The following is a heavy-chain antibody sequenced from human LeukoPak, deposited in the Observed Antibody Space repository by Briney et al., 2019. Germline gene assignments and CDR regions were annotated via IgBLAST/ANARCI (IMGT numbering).Heavy chain of an antibody. CDR2: IKHSGST. CDR1: GGSFSGYY. Sequence: SETLSLTCAVYGGSFSGYYWSWIRQPPGKGLEWIGEIKHSGSTNYNPSLKSRVTISVDTSKNQFSLKLSSVTAADTAVYYCARVSRYCSSTSCYTYYGMDVWGQGTTVTVSS. CDR3: ARVSRYCSSTSCYTYYGMDV. J-gene: IGHJ6*02. V-gene: IGHV4-34*01. D-gene: IGHD2-2*02.